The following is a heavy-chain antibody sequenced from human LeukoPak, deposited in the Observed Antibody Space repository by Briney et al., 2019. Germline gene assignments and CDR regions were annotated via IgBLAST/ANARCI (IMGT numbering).Heavy chain of an antibody. CDR1: GFTFSSYA. CDR3: AKDRGYSSSWYYFDY. CDR2: ISNIGDST. D-gene: IGHD6-13*01. Sequence: GRSLRLSCAASGFTFSSYAMSWVRQAPGKGLEWVSGISNIGDSTYYADSVKGRFTISRDNSKNTLYLQMNTLRAEDTAVYYCAKDRGYSSSWYYFDYWGQGILVTVSS. J-gene: IGHJ4*02. V-gene: IGHV3-23*01.